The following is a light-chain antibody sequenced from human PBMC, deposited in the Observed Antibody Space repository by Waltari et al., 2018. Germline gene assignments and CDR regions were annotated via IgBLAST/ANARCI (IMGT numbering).Light chain of an antibody. Sequence: QAVVTQEPSLTVAPGGTVTLTCGSSTGDVISGPYPYWFQQKPGQAPRTLIYDITAKHSWTPARFSGSLLGGRAALTLSGAQAEDEADYYCMLSYSGFSVFGGGTRLTVL. V-gene: IGLV7-46*01. J-gene: IGLJ2*01. CDR3: MLSYSGFSV. CDR1: TGDVISGPY. CDR2: DIT.